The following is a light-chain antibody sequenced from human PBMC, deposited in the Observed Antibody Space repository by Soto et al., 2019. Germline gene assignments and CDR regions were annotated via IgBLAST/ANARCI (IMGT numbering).Light chain of an antibody. CDR3: QQSYSTPET. V-gene: IGKV1-39*01. J-gene: IGKJ1*01. CDR2: AAS. CDR1: QSISSY. Sequence: DTQSTKNPSSLSASVGDRVTITCRASQSISSYLNWYQQKPGKAPKLLIYAASSLQSGVPSRFSGSGSGTDFTLTISSLQPEDFATYYCQQSYSTPETFGQGTKVDIK.